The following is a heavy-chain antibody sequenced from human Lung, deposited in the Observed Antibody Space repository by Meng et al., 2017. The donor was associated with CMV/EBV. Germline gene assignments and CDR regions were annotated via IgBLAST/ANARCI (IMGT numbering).Heavy chain of an antibody. D-gene: IGHD5-12*01. Sequence: GGSLRLSCAMSGFTLSSYGMHWVRQAPGKGLEWVAFIRYDGSNTYYADSVKGRFTISRDHSKNTLYLQMNSLRAEDTAVYYCANRYSGFEDVWYFDYWGQGTLVTVSS. CDR3: ANRYSGFEDVWYFDY. CDR1: GFTLSSYG. CDR2: IRYDGSNT. V-gene: IGHV3-30*02. J-gene: IGHJ4*02.